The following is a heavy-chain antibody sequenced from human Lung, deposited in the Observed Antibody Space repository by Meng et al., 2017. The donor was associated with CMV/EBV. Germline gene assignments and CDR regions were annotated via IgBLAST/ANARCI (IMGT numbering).Heavy chain of an antibody. CDR1: GFTCSSDW. Sequence: GESLKISCAASGFTCSSDWMSWVRQAPGKGLEWVANIKQDGSEKYYVDSVKGRFTISRDNAKNSLYLQMNSLRAEDTAVYYCARDNSIIADYGMDVWGQGXTVTVSS. D-gene: IGHD2-21*01. CDR2: IKQDGSEK. V-gene: IGHV3-7*01. J-gene: IGHJ6*02. CDR3: ARDNSIIADYGMDV.